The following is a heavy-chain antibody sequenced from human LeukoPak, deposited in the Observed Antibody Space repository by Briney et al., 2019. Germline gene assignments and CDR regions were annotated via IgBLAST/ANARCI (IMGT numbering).Heavy chain of an antibody. CDR2: INHSGST. J-gene: IGHJ5*02. D-gene: IGHD1-1*01. CDR1: GGSFSGYY. V-gene: IGHV4-34*01. CDR3: ARGTSRPLLTGNSWFDP. Sequence: SETLSLTCAVYGGSFSGYYWSWIRQPPGKGLEWIGEINHSGSTNYNPSLKSRVTISVDTSKNQFSLKLSSVTAADTAVYYCARGTSRPLLTGNSWFDPWGQGTLVTVSS.